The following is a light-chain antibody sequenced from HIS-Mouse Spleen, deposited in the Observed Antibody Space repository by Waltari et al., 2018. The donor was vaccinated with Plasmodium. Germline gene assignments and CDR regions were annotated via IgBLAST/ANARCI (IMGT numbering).Light chain of an antibody. CDR2: EVS. Sequence: QSALTQPPSASGSPGQSVTISCPGTSRDVGGYNYVSWDQQHPGKPPKLMIYEVSKRPSGVPDRFSGSKSGNTASLTVSGLQAEDEADYYCSSYAGSNNLVFGGGTKLTVL. CDR1: SRDVGGYNY. J-gene: IGLJ2*01. V-gene: IGLV2-8*01. CDR3: SSYAGSNNLV.